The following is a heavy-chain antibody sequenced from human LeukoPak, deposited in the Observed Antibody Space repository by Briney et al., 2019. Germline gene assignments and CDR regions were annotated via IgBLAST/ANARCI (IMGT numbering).Heavy chain of an antibody. J-gene: IGHJ4*02. CDR1: GFPFSSYA. Sequence: PGASLRLSCAASGFPFSSYAMSWVRHAPGPGLEWVSVISGGNTYYADSVKGRFTISRDNSKNTLYLQMNSLRAEDTAIYYCAKDGKGAPVAGTGYFDYWGQGTLVTVSS. CDR2: ISGGNT. D-gene: IGHD6-19*01. V-gene: IGHV3-23*01. CDR3: AKDGKGAPVAGTGYFDY.